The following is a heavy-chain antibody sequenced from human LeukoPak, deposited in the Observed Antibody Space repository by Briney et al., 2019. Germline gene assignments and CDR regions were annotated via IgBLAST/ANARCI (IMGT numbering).Heavy chain of an antibody. Sequence: GGSLRLSFAASGFTFSSYSMNWVRQAPGKGLEWVSYISSSSSTIYYADSVKGRFTISRDNAKNSLYLQMNSLRAEDTALYFCARGPPNYYDSSGYFYLWGQGTLVTVSS. V-gene: IGHV3-48*04. D-gene: IGHD3-22*01. CDR1: GFTFSSYS. CDR2: ISSSSSTI. CDR3: ARGPPNYYDSSGYFYL. J-gene: IGHJ4*02.